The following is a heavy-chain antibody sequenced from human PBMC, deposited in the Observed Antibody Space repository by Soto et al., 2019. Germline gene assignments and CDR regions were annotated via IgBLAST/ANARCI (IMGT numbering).Heavy chain of an antibody. V-gene: IGHV3-23*01. D-gene: IGHD1-20*01. Sequence: GGSLRLSCAASGFTFSSYSMNWVRQAPGKGLEWVSTISGSTVNTYYADSVKGRFTISRDNSKNTLYLQMNSLRAEDTAVYYCARGLGITGTYDYWGQGTLVTVSS. J-gene: IGHJ4*02. CDR1: GFTFSSYS. CDR3: ARGLGITGTYDY. CDR2: ISGSTVNT.